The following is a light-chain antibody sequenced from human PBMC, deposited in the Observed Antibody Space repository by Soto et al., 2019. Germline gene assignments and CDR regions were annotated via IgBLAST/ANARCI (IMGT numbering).Light chain of an antibody. CDR2: GAS. V-gene: IGKV3-20*01. CDR3: QQANSFPFT. CDR1: QSVSSSY. J-gene: IGKJ3*01. Sequence: EIVLTQSPGTLSLSPGERATLSCRASQSVSSSYLAWYQQKPGQAPRLLIYGASSRATGIPDRFSGSGSGTDFTLTISSLQPEDFATYYCQQANSFPFTFGPGTKVAIK.